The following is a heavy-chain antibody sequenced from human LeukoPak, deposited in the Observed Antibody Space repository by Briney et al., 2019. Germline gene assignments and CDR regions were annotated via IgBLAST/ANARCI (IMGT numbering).Heavy chain of an antibody. D-gene: IGHD3-22*01. CDR1: GYTFTGYY. Sequence: ASVKVSCKASGYTFTGYYMHWVRQAPGQGLEWMGWINPNSGGTNYAQKFQGRVTMTRDTSISTAYMELSRLRSDDTAEYYCARVGYYYDSSGYYYPSWGQGTLVTVSS. V-gene: IGHV1-2*02. CDR3: ARVGYYYDSSGYYYPS. J-gene: IGHJ5*02. CDR2: INPNSGGT.